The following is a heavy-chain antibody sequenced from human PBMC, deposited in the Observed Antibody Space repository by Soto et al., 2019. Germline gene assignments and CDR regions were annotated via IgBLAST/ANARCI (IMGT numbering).Heavy chain of an antibody. Sequence: SETLSLTCAVYGGSFSGYYGSWIRQPPGKGLEWIGEINHSGSTNYNPSLKSRVTISVDTSKNQFSLKLSSVTAADTAVYYCASLRHILTGTAPYMDVWGKGTTVTVSS. CDR3: ASLRHILTGTAPYMDV. CDR2: INHSGST. D-gene: IGHD3-9*01. J-gene: IGHJ6*03. CDR1: GGSFSGYY. V-gene: IGHV4-34*01.